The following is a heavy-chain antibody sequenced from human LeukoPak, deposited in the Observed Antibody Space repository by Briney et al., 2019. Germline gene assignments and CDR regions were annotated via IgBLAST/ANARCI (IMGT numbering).Heavy chain of an antibody. CDR3: ARDLMGWDLHYFDY. D-gene: IGHD1-26*01. CDR1: GFTFGNYW. CDR2: IKQDGSDK. V-gene: IGHV3-7*01. J-gene: IGHJ4*02. Sequence: GGSLRLSCAASGFTFGNYWMTWVRQAPGKGLEWVAHIKQDGSDKYYVESVKGRFTISRDNAKNSLYLQMHSLRAEDTAVYYCARDLMGWDLHYFDYWGQGTLVTVSS.